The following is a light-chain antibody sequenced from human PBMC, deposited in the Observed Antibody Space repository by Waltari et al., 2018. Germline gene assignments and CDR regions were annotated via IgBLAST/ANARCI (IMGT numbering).Light chain of an antibody. CDR3: QQYNRWPPLT. V-gene: IGKV3-15*01. CDR1: QNIDNN. J-gene: IGKJ4*01. CDR2: GAS. Sequence: EVVMTQSPAALSVSPGERVPLSCKASQNIDNNLAWYQQKPGQSHRLLIYGASTRATGVPARFSGSGSGTEFTLTISSLQSEDCAVFYCQQYNRWPPLTFGGGTKVEIK.